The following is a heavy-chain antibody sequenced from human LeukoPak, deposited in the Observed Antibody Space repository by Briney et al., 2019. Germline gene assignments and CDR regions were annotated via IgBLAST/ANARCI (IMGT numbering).Heavy chain of an antibody. D-gene: IGHD5/OR15-5a*01. CDR2: INPNGGGT. J-gene: IGHJ3*02. CDR3: ARTGLSPGAFDI. V-gene: IGHV1-2*02. Sequence: ASVKVSCKASGYTFTGYYMHWVRQAPGQGLEWMGWINPNGGGTNYAQKFQGRVTMTRDTSISTAYMELSRLRSDDTAVYYCARTGLSPGAFDIWGQGTMVTVSS. CDR1: GYTFTGYY.